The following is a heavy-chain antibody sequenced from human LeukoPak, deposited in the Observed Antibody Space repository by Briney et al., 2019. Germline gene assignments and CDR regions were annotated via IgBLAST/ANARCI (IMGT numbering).Heavy chain of an antibody. J-gene: IGHJ5*02. D-gene: IGHD3-3*01. V-gene: IGHV3-23*01. CDR3: AKETGLGYDFWSDLNWFDP. CDR2: ISGSGGST. CDR1: GFTFSSYA. Sequence: PGGSLRLSCAASGFTFSSYAMSWVRQAPGKGLEWVSPISGSGGSTYYADSVKGRFTISRDNSKNTLYLQMNSLRAEDTAVYYCAKETGLGYDFWSDLNWFDPWGQGTLVTVSS.